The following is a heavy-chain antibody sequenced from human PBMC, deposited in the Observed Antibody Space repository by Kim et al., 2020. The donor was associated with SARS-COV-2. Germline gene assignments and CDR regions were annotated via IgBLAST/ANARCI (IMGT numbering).Heavy chain of an antibody. J-gene: IGHJ4*02. CDR3: ARRGGSSSRYFDY. D-gene: IGHD6-6*01. Sequence: YSPSFQGQVTISADKSISTAYLQWSSLKASDTAMYYCARRGGSSSRYFDYWGQGTLVTVSS. V-gene: IGHV5-51*01.